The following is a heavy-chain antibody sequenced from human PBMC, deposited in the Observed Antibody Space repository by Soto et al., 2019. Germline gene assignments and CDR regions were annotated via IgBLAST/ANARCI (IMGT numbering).Heavy chain of an antibody. CDR1: GYIFTSYG. V-gene: IGHV1-18*01. CDR3: ARENSYYGSGTYYFYGMDV. D-gene: IGHD3-10*01. Sequence: QVQLVQSEAEVKKPGASVKVSCKTSGYIFTSYGISWVRQAPGQGLEWMGWISTHNGNTNYAQKLQERVTMTTDTSTSTAYMELRSLRSDDTAVYYCARENSYYGSGTYYFYGMDVWGHGTTVTVSS. CDR2: ISTHNGNT. J-gene: IGHJ6*02.